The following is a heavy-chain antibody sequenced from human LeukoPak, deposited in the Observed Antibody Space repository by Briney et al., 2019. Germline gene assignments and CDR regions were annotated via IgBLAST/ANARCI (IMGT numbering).Heavy chain of an antibody. Sequence: GGSLRLSCAASGFTFSSYEMTWVRQAPGKGLEWVSSISSGGTTIYYADAVKGRFAISRDNAKNSLYLQMNSLRAADTAVYHCARSYGGSGDFWGRGTLVTVSS. D-gene: IGHD4-23*01. CDR3: ARSYGGSGDF. V-gene: IGHV3-48*03. CDR1: GFTFSSYE. J-gene: IGHJ4*02. CDR2: ISSGGTTI.